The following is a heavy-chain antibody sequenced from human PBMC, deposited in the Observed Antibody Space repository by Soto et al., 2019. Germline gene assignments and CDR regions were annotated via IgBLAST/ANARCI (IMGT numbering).Heavy chain of an antibody. CDR2: IVVGSGNT. CDR3: ATHREGATYYFDY. V-gene: IGHV1-58*01. CDR1: TFTFTSSA. D-gene: IGHD1-26*01. Sequence: QMQLVQSGPEVKKPGTSVKVSCKASTFTFTSSAVQWVRQARGQRLEWIGWIVVGSGNTKYAQNFQERVTITRDMPSGTAYLELSSLRSEDTAVYYCATHREGATYYFDYWCQGTLLTVSS. J-gene: IGHJ4*02.